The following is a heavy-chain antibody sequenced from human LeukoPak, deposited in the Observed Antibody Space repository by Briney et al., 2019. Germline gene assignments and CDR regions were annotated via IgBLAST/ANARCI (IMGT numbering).Heavy chain of an antibody. CDR1: GYTFIGYH. D-gene: IGHD1-7*01. J-gene: IGHJ4*02. V-gene: IGHV1-2*02. CDR2: INPNSGGT. CDR3: ARADWNYANF. Sequence: ASVKVSCTASGYTFIGYHIHWVRQAPGQGLEWMGWINPNSGGTSYAQKFQGKVTMTRDTSISTAYMEVSSLRSDDAALYYCARADWNYANFWGQGTLVTVSS.